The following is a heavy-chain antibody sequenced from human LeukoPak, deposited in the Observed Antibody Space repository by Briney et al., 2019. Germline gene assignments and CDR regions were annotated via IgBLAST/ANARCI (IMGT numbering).Heavy chain of an antibody. J-gene: IGHJ6*02. CDR3: ARRNNGPADV. D-gene: IGHD2-8*01. CDR1: GGSISSYY. CDR2: IHYSGST. V-gene: IGHV4-59*01. Sequence: PSETLSLTCTVSGGSISSYYWSWIRQPPGKGLEWMGDIHYSGSTNYNPSLKSRVTISVDTSKNQFSLTLSSVTAADTAVYYCARRNNGPADVWGQGTTVIVSS.